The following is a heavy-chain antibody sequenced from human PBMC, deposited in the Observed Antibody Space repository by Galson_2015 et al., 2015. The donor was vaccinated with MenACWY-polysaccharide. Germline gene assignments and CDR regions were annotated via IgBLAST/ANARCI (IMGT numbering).Heavy chain of an antibody. CDR2: INPDGSDT. CDR3: ARHEDWGFGF. D-gene: IGHD3/OR15-3a*01. CDR1: EFRFSAYW. V-gene: IGHV3-7*01. Sequence: SLRLSCAASEFRFSAYWMTWVRQASGKGLEWVANINPDGSDTYYVDRLRGRISISRDNAKSSLFLQINSLRAEDTAVYYCARHEDWGFGFWGQGTLVTVSS. J-gene: IGHJ4*02.